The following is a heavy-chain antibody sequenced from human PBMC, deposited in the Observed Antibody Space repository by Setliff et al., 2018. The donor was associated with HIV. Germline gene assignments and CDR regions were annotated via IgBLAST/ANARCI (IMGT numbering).Heavy chain of an antibody. V-gene: IGHV4-39*01. CDR3: ASSGYSDPFEF. CDR2: ISYSGST. Sequence: PSETLSLTCTVSGGSITTSSFYWGWIRQPPGKGLEWIGDISYSGSTHYNPSLKSRVTISVDTSKNQFSLKLSSVTAADTAVYYCASSGYSDPFEFWGQGSLVTVSS. J-gene: IGHJ4*02. CDR1: GGSITTSSFY. D-gene: IGHD3-22*01.